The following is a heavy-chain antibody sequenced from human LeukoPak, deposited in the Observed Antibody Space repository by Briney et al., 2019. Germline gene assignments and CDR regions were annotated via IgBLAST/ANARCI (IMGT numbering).Heavy chain of an antibody. CDR3: ARDREVVAFDI. D-gene: IGHD2-15*01. J-gene: IGHJ3*02. V-gene: IGHV3-7*05. CDR2: IKEDGSEK. CDR1: GFTFRSDW. Sequence: PGGSLRLSCAASGFTFRSDWMSWVRQAPGKGLEWVANIKEDGSEKYYVDSVKGRFTISRDNAKNSLYLQMNSLRAGDTAVYYCARDREVVAFDIWGQGTMVTVSS.